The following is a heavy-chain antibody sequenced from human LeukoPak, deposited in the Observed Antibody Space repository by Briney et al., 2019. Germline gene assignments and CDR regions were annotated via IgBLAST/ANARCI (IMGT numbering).Heavy chain of an antibody. Sequence: ASAKVSCKASGYTFTGYYMHWVRQAPGQGLEWMGWINSNSGGTNYAQKFQGRVTMTRDTSINTAYLELTRLRSDDTAVYYCARSPHILTGENFDYWGQGTLVTVSS. V-gene: IGHV1-2*02. CDR2: INSNSGGT. CDR1: GYTFTGYY. CDR3: ARSPHILTGENFDY. J-gene: IGHJ4*02. D-gene: IGHD3-9*01.